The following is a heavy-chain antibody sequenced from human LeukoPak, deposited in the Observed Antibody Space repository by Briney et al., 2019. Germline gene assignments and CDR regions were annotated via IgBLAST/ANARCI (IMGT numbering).Heavy chain of an antibody. J-gene: IGHJ4*02. Sequence: ASVKVSCKASGYIFTKYDVHWVRQAPGQRPEWMGWIKAGNGDTKYSQNSQDRLTITRDTSASTVYMELSSLTSEDTALYYCAGDDCGDTCYPGGYWGQGTPVIASS. V-gene: IGHV1-3*01. CDR3: AGDDCGDTCYPGGY. CDR1: GYIFTKYD. CDR2: IKAGNGDT. D-gene: IGHD2-21*01.